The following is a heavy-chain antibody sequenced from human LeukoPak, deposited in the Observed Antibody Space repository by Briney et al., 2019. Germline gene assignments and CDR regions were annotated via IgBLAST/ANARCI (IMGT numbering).Heavy chain of an antibody. V-gene: IGHV3-15*01. D-gene: IGHD6-13*01. Sequence: GGSLRLSCAASGFTFSNAWMSWVRQAPGKGLEWVGRIKSKTDGGTTDYAAPVKGRFTISRDDSKNTLYLQMNSLKTEDTAVYFCTTGSYSSSWALDFRGQGTLVTVSS. CDR2: IKSKTDGGTT. CDR3: TTGSYSSSWALDF. CDR1: GFTFSNAW. J-gene: IGHJ4*02.